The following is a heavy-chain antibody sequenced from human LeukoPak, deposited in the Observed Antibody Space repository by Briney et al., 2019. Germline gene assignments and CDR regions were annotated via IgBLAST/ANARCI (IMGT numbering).Heavy chain of an antibody. CDR2: IRSKVNSYAT. D-gene: IGHD1-1*01. V-gene: IGHV3-73*01. Sequence: HPGGSLRLSCAASGFTFSDSPIHWVRQASGRGLEWVGRIRSKVNSYATAYAASVKGRFTISRDDSEDTAFLEMNSLKTEDTAVYYCARPKGWNDGGGGDWFDPWGQGTLVIVSS. CDR1: GFTFSDSP. J-gene: IGHJ5*02. CDR3: ARPKGWNDGGGGDWFDP.